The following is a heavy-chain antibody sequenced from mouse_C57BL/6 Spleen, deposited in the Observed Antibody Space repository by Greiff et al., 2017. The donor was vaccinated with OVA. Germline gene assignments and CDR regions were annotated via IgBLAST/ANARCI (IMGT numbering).Heavy chain of an antibody. CDR2: FYPGSGSI. Sequence: QVQLQQSGAELVKPGASVKLSCKASGYTFTEYTIHWVKQRSGQGLEWIGWFYPGSGSIKYNEKFKDKATLTADKSSSTVYMELSRLTSEDSAVYYCAGGDDDYYYFDYWGQGTTLTVSS. CDR3: AGGDDDYYYFDY. J-gene: IGHJ2*01. D-gene: IGHD2-3*01. CDR1: GYTFTEYT. V-gene: IGHV1-62-2*01.